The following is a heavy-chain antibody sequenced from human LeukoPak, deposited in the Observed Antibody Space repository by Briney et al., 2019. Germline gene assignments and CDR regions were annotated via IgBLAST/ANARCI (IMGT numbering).Heavy chain of an antibody. CDR1: GGTFSSYA. V-gene: IGHV1-69*01. CDR2: IIPIFGTA. Sequence: SVKVSCKASGGTFSSYAISWVRQAPGQGLEWMGGIIPIFGTANYAQKFQGRVTITADESTSTAYMELSSLRSEDTAVYYCACEQLAPTNFDYWGQGTLVTVSS. J-gene: IGHJ4*02. CDR3: ACEQLAPTNFDY. D-gene: IGHD6-13*01.